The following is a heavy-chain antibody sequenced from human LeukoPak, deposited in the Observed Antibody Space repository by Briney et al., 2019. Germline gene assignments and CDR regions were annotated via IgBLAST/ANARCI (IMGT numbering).Heavy chain of an antibody. D-gene: IGHD3-10*01. J-gene: IGHJ4*02. CDR1: GFTFGTHS. CDR3: ARHVHVLFWFGDLNGVDY. CDR2: INHSGST. V-gene: IGHV4-34*01. Sequence: GSLRLSCLASGFTFGTHSMSWVRQGPGKGLEWIGEINHSGSTSYNPSLKSRVTISLDASNNQFSLKLTSVTAADTAVYYCARHVHVLFWFGDLNGVDYWGQGSLVTVSS.